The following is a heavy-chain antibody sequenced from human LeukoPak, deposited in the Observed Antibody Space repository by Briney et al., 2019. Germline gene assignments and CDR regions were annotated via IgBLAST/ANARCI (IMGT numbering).Heavy chain of an antibody. Sequence: PGGSLRLSCAASGFTFDDYGMSWVRQAPGKGLEWVSGINWNGGSTGYADSVKGRFTISRDNSKNTLYLQMNSLRAEDTAVYYCARGPPYGSGSYYPGDYWGQGTLVTVSS. CDR1: GFTFDDYG. D-gene: IGHD3-10*01. J-gene: IGHJ4*02. CDR3: ARGPPYGSGSYYPGDY. V-gene: IGHV3-20*04. CDR2: INWNGGST.